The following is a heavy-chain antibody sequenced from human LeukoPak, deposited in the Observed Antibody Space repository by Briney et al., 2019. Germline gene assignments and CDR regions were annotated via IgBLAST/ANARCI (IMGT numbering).Heavy chain of an antibody. CDR2: TYYRGNT. D-gene: IGHD3-10*01. CDR1: NGSIDSWY. V-gene: IGHV4-59*08. J-gene: IGHJ4*02. Sequence: SETLSLTCTVSNGSIDSWYWSWIRQPPGKELEWIGYTYYRGNTNYNPSLKSRVTISVDTSKNQFSLKLNFVTAADTAVYYCARQRLGARFDYWGQGALVTVSS. CDR3: ARQRLGARFDY.